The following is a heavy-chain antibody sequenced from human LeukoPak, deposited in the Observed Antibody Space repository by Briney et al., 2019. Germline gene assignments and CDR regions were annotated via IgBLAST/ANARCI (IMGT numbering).Heavy chain of an antibody. V-gene: IGHV4-59*08. D-gene: IGHD3-10*01. CDR3: ARHATTMVRGRTGAFDI. Sequence: PSETLSLTCTVSGGSISSYYWSWIRQPPGKGLEWIGYIYYSGSTNYNPSLKSRVTISVDTSKNQFSLKLSSVTAADTAVYYCARHATTMVRGRTGAFDIWGQGTMVTVSS. J-gene: IGHJ3*02. CDR2: IYYSGST. CDR1: GGSISSYY.